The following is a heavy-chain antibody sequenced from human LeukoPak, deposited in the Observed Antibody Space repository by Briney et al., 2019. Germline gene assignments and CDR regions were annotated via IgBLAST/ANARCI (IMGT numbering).Heavy chain of an antibody. Sequence: GGSLRLSCAASGFTFDDYAMPWVRQAPGKGLEWVSGISWNSGSIGYADSVKGRFTISRDNAKNSLYLQMNSLRAEDTALYYCAKATAVVAAQGGAFDIWGQGTMVTVSS. D-gene: IGHD2-15*01. J-gene: IGHJ3*02. CDR1: GFTFDDYA. CDR3: AKATAVVAAQGGAFDI. V-gene: IGHV3-9*01. CDR2: ISWNSGSI.